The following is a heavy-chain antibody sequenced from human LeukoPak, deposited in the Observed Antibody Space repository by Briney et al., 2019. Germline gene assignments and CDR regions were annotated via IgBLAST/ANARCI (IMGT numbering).Heavy chain of an antibody. D-gene: IGHD6-13*01. CDR2: ISYDGSNK. Sequence: GGSLRLSCAASGFTFSSYAMHWVRQAPGKGLEWVAVISYDGSNKHYADSVKGRFTISRDNSKNTLYLQMNSLRAEDTAVYYCARWQHAAAGIGAIPNWFDPWGQGTLVTVSS. J-gene: IGHJ5*02. CDR1: GFTFSSYA. CDR3: ARWQHAAAGIGAIPNWFDP. V-gene: IGHV3-30*01.